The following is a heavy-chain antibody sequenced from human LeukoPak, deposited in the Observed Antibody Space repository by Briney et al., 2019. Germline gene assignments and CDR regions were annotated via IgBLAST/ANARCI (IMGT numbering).Heavy chain of an antibody. J-gene: IGHJ4*02. D-gene: IGHD2-2*01. CDR2: IRYDGSTK. CDR3: AKDDSREDIVVVPAATAFDY. Sequence: PGGSLRLSCAASGFTFSSYGMHWVRQAPGKGLEWVAFIRYDGSTKYYADSVKGRFTISRDNSKNTLYLQMNSLRDEDTAVYYCAKDDSREDIVVVPAATAFDYWGQGTLVTVSS. V-gene: IGHV3-30*02. CDR1: GFTFSSYG.